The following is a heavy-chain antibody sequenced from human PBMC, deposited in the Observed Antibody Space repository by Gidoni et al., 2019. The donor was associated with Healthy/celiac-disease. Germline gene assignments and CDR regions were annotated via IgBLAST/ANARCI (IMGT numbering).Heavy chain of an antibody. Sequence: EVQPVESGGGLVQHGGYLRLVCAASGFTCSSDRRHWVREAPGKGLEWVSYFSSSSSTIYYADSVKCRFTISRDNAKNSLYLQMNSLRDEDTAVYYCARKGSGGSCYSSEVGCMDVWGQGTTVTVSS. CDR2: FSSSSSTI. CDR3: ARKGSGGSCYSSEVGCMDV. D-gene: IGHD2-15*01. CDR1: GFTCSSDR. V-gene: IGHV3-48*02. J-gene: IGHJ6*02.